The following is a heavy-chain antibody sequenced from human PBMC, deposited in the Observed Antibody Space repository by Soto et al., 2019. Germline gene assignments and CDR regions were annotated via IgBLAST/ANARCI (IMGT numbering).Heavy chain of an antibody. CDR2: ISGGGRTI. Sequence: EVQLVESGGGSVQPGGSLRLSCAASGFTFSTFSMNWVRQAPGRGLEWISYISGGGRTISYADSVKGRFTISRDNAKNSLYLQMDSLPDEDTAVYYCARDLGWAFDSWGQGTLVTVS. J-gene: IGHJ4*02. V-gene: IGHV3-48*02. CDR1: GFTFSTFS. CDR3: ARDLGWAFDS. D-gene: IGHD6-19*01.